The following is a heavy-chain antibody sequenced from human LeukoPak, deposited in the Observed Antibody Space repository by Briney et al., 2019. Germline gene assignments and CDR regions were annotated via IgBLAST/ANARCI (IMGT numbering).Heavy chain of an antibody. CDR3: TREGGVYFDRPYYFDY. CDR1: GFTFSSYA. CDR2: ISYDGSNK. J-gene: IGHJ4*02. V-gene: IGHV3-30*04. Sequence: GGSLRLSCAASGFTFSSYAMHWVRQAPGKGLEGVAVISYDGSNKYYADSVKGRFTISRDNSKNTLYMQMNSLRAEDTAVYYCTREGGVYFDRPYYFDYWGQGTLVTVSS. D-gene: IGHD3-9*01.